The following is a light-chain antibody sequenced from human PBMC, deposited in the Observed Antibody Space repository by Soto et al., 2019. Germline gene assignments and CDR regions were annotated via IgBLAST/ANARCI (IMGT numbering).Light chain of an antibody. CDR2: GNS. J-gene: IGLJ1*01. V-gene: IGLV1-40*01. CDR1: SSKIGAGYD. CDR3: QSYDSSLSGPYV. Sequence: QSVLTQPPSVSGAPGQRATISCTGRSSKIGAGYDVHWYQQLPGTAPKLLIYGNSNRPSGVPDRFSGSKSGTSASLAITGLQAEDEADYYCQSYDSSLSGPYVFGTGTKVTVL.